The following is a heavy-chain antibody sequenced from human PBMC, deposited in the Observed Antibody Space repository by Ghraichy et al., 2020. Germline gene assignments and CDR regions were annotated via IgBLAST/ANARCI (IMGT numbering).Heavy chain of an antibody. CDR2: ITSTGTTM. CDR3: APDLGYCSSGTCYPYYYSGMDV. J-gene: IGHJ6*02. Sequence: GGSLRLSCAASGFTLSNYAMNWVRQAPGKGLEWVSYITSTGTTMYYADSVKGRFTLSRDSAKNSLFLQMNSLRDEDTALYYCAPDLGYCSSGTCYPYYYSGMDVWGQGTTVTVSS. V-gene: IGHV3-48*02. CDR1: GFTLSNYA. D-gene: IGHD2-15*01.